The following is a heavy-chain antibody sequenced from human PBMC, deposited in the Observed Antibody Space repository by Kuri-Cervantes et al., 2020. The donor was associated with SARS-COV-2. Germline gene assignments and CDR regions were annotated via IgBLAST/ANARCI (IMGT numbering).Heavy chain of an antibody. CDR2: ISYDGSNK. CDR1: GFTFSSYA. CDR3: AKCSPNIVVVPAATDFDY. J-gene: IGHJ4*02. V-gene: IGHV3-30-3*02. Sequence: LSLTCAASGFTFSSYAMHWVRQAPGKGLEWVAVISYDGSNKYYADSVKGRFTISRDNAKNSLYLQINSLRAEDTAVYYCAKCSPNIVVVPAATDFDYWGQGTLVTVSS. D-gene: IGHD2-2*01.